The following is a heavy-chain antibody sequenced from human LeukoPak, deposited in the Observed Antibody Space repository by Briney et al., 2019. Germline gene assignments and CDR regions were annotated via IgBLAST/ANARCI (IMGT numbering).Heavy chain of an antibody. J-gene: IGHJ6*02. V-gene: IGHV4-34*01. CDR3: ARGLRVVVPAAGRYYYYYGMDV. CDR2: INHSGST. D-gene: IGHD2-2*01. Sequence: SETLSLTCAVYGGSFSGYYWSWIRQPPGKGLEWIGEINHSGSTNYNPSLKSRVTISVDTSKNQFSLKLSSVTAADTAVYHCARGLRVVVPAAGRYYYYYGMDVWGQGTTVTVSS. CDR1: GGSFSGYY.